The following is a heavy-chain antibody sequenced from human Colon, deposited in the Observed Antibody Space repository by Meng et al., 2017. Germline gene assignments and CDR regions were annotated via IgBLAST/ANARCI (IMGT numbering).Heavy chain of an antibody. CDR1: GGSFSSSNW. V-gene: IGHV4-4*02. CDR3: ARSVRLGVAGKSGAY. D-gene: IGHD6-19*01. CDR2: IYQNGST. J-gene: IGHJ4*02. Sequence: VPLQESGPRLVKPSGTLSLPCAVSGGSFSSSNWWSWVRQPPGKGLEWVGEIYQNGSTKYNPSLENRVTILVDKSKNQFSLKLTSVTAADTALYYCARSVRLGVAGKSGAYWGQGTLVTVSS.